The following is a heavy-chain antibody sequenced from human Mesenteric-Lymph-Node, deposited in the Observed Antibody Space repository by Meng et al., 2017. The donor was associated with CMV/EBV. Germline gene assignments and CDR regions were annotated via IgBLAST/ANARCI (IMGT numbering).Heavy chain of an antibody. J-gene: IGHJ4*02. Sequence: GESLKISCAASGFNFGDFGMNWVRQVPGKGLEWVSGVNWNGATIGYADSVKGRFTISRDNAKNSLFLQMNSLRVDDTAVYFCGRERWGLGDYWGQGTVVTVSS. CDR3: GRERWGLGDY. CDR2: VNWNGATI. CDR1: GFNFGDFG. D-gene: IGHD2-21*02. V-gene: IGHV3-20*04.